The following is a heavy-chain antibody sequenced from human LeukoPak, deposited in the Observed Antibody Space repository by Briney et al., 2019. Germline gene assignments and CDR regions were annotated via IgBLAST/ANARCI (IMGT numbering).Heavy chain of an antibody. V-gene: IGHV4-30-4*08. CDR2: IYYGGST. CDR1: GGSISSGDYY. Sequence: PSETLSLTCTVSGGSISSGDYYWSWIRQPPGKGLEWIGYIYYGGSTYYNPSLKSRVTISVDTSKNQFSLKLSSVTAADTAVYYCARGVITIFGVVIQLDYWGQGTLVTVSS. D-gene: IGHD3-3*01. CDR3: ARGVITIFGVVIQLDY. J-gene: IGHJ4*02.